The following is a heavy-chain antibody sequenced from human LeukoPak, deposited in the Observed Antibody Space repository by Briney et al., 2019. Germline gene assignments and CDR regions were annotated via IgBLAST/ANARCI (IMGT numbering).Heavy chain of an antibody. V-gene: IGHV1-2*02. D-gene: IGHD1-1*01. Sequence: ASVKVSCKASGYTFTGYYMHWVRQAPGQGLEWMGWINPNSGGTNYAQKFQGRVIMTRDMSISTAYMELSRLRSDDTAVYYCARAPTGTTVYWFDPWGQGTLVTVSS. CDR1: GYTFTGYY. CDR2: INPNSGGT. J-gene: IGHJ5*02. CDR3: ARAPTGTTVYWFDP.